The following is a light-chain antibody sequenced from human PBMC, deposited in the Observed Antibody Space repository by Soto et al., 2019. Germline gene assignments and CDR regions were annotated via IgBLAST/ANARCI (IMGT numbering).Light chain of an antibody. V-gene: IGLV1-40*01. CDR2: GNS. CDR3: QSYDSSLSAYV. Sequence: QLVLTQPPSVSGAPGQRVTISCTGSSSNIGAGYDVHWYQQLPGTATKLLIYGNSNRPSGVPDRFSGSKSGTSASLAITGLQAEDEADYYCQSYDSSLSAYVFGTGTKVTVL. J-gene: IGLJ1*01. CDR1: SSNIGAGYD.